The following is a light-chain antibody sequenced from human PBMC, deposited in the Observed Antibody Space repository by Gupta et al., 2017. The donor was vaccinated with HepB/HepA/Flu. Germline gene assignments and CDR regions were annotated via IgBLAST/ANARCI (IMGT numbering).Light chain of an antibody. CDR3: AAWDDSLNGVV. CDR1: SSNIGSNT. V-gene: IGLV1-44*01. CDR2: NNN. Sequence: QSVLTQPPSASGPPGQRVTISCSGSSSNIGSNTVNWYHQLPGTAPKLLIYNNNQRPSGVPDRFSGSKSGTSASLDISGLQAEDEADYYCAAWDDSLNGVVFGGGTKLTVL. J-gene: IGLJ3*02.